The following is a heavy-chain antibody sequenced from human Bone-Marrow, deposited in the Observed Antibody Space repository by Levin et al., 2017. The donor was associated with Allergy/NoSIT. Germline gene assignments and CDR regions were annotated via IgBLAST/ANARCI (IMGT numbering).Heavy chain of an antibody. CDR1: GFTFGSYG. CDR2: IWYRGSKE. CDR3: TRRGWFGELDDGFDI. J-gene: IGHJ3*02. D-gene: IGHD3-10*01. Sequence: PGESLKISCAASGFTFGSYGLHWVRQAPGKGLEWVAGIWYRGSKEYYADSVKGRFTISRDNSKNTLNLQMSSLRGEDTAVYYCTRRGWFGELDDGFDIWGQGTMVTVS. V-gene: IGHV3-33*01.